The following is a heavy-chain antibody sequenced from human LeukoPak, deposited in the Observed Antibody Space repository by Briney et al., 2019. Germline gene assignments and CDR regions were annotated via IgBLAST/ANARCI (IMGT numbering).Heavy chain of an antibody. Sequence: QTGGSLRLSCAASGFTFSSYGMHWVRQAPGKGLEWVAVIWYDGSNKYYADSVKGRFTISRDNSKNTLYLQMNSLRAEDTAVYYCAKAGITMIVVALYYSDYWGQGTLVTVSS. CDR2: IWYDGSNK. J-gene: IGHJ4*02. V-gene: IGHV3-33*06. CDR3: AKAGITMIVVALYYSDY. CDR1: GFTFSSYG. D-gene: IGHD3-22*01.